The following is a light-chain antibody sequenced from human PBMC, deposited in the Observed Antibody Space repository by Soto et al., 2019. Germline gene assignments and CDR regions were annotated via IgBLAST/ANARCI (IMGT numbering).Light chain of an antibody. CDR2: DVS. Sequence: EIGLTQSPGTLSLSPGERATLSCRASQSVRNNYLVWYQQKPGQPPRFLMYDVSTRATGIPDRFSGSGSGTDFTLTISRLEPEDFAIDYCQQYGSSPLTFGGGTKVEIE. V-gene: IGKV3-20*01. CDR3: QQYGSSPLT. J-gene: IGKJ4*01. CDR1: QSVRNNY.